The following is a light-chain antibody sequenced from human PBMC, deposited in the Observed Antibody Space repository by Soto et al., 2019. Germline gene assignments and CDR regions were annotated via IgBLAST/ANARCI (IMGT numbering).Light chain of an antibody. J-gene: IGKJ4*01. CDR2: AAS. CDR1: QRITNY. CDR3: QQYNTWPLT. Sequence: DIQLTESPSSLSVSVGDRVTITCLASQRITNYLNWYQQKPGKAPKLLIYAASSLQSGVPSRFSGSGSETDFTLTISSLQSEDFAVYYCQQYNTWPLTFGAGTKVDIK. V-gene: IGKV1-39*01.